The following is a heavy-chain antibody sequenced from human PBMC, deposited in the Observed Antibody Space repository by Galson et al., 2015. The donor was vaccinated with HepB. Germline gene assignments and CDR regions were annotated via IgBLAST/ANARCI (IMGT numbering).Heavy chain of an antibody. J-gene: IGHJ4*02. CDR3: ARDQDGWAFDY. CDR2: INPNSGGT. D-gene: IGHD5-24*01. CDR1: GYTFTGYY. Sequence: SVKVSCKASGYTFTGYYIHWVRQAPGQGLEWMGWINPNSGGTNYAQKFQGRVTMTRDTSTSTAYMELSRLRSDDTAVYYCARDQDGWAFDYWGQGTLVTVSS. V-gene: IGHV1-2*02.